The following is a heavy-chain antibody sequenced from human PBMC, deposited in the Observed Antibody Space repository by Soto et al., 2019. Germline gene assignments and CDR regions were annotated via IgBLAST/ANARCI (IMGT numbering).Heavy chain of an antibody. CDR2: ISGSGGST. V-gene: IGHV3-23*01. CDR3: AKALIAAADYDSSGSPLEGMDV. Sequence: TGGSLRLSCAASGFTFSSYAMSWVRQAPGRGLEWVSAISGSGGSTYYADSVKGRFTISRDNSKNTLYLQMNSLRAEDTAVYYCAKALIAAADYDSSGSPLEGMDVWGQGTTVTVSS. J-gene: IGHJ6*02. D-gene: IGHD3-22*01. CDR1: GFTFSSYA.